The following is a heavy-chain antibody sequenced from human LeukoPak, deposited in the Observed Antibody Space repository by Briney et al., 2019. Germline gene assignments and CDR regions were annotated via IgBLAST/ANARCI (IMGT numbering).Heavy chain of an antibody. CDR1: GFSFTSYD. V-gene: IGHV1-8*01. Sequence: ASVKVSGKTSGFSFTSYDINWVRQASGQGLEWMGGMNPRTGNADYAKKFQGRVTMTSNTSITTAYMELSSLKSDDTAVYYCARWWDLRNFDFWGQGTLVTVSS. CDR2: MNPRTGNA. J-gene: IGHJ4*02. D-gene: IGHD1-26*01. CDR3: ARWWDLRNFDF.